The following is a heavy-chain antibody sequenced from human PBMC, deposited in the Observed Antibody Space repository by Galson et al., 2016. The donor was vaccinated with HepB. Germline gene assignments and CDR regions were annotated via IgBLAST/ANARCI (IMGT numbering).Heavy chain of an antibody. J-gene: IGHJ4*02. D-gene: IGHD1-1*01. Sequence: SLRLSCAASGFTTRYNWMSWVRQAPGKGLEWVATINPDGSVTHYEDSVQGRFTISRDNSENTLILQMNSLRGEDTAVYYCARDPNWYDKAYFDYWGQGALVTVSS. CDR3: ARDPNWYDKAYFDY. V-gene: IGHV3-7*01. CDR2: INPDGSVT. CDR1: GFTTRYNW.